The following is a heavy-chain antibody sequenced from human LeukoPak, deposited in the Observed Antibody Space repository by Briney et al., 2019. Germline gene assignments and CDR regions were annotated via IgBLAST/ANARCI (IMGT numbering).Heavy chain of an antibody. CDR2: IRSKAYGGTT. V-gene: IGHV3-49*03. J-gene: IGHJ5*02. Sequence: GGSLRLSCTASGFTFGDYAMSWFRQAPGKGLEWVGFIRSKAYGGTTEYAASVKGRFTISRDDSKSIAYLQMNSLKTEDTAVYYCTRNYDILTGHNWFDPWGQGTLVTVSS. CDR3: TRNYDILTGHNWFDP. CDR1: GFTFGDYA. D-gene: IGHD3-9*01.